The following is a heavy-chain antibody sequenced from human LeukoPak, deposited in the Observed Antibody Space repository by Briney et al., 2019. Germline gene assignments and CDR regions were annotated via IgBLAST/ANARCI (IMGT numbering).Heavy chain of an antibody. D-gene: IGHD1-1*01. CDR3: ASRTAVFDAFDI. V-gene: IGHV1-2*02. CDR2: INPNSGGT. Sequence: ASVKVSCKVSGYTLTELSMHWVRQAPGKGLEWMGWINPNSGGTNYAQKFQGRVTMTRDTSISTAYMELSRLRSDDTAVYYCASRTAVFDAFDIWGQGTMVTVSS. CDR1: GYTLTELS. J-gene: IGHJ3*02.